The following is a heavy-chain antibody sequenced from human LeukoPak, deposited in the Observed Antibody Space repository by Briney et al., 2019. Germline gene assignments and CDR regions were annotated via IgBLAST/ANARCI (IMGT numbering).Heavy chain of an antibody. Sequence: PSETLSLTCTVSGGSITDYYWSWIRQPPGKGLEWIGYFYYSGSTNSNPSLKSRVTMSGDTSKNHFSLKMSSVTAADTAVYYCARAAQEGIMITFGGVIGSYYFDYWGQGTLVTVSS. CDR1: GGSITDYY. V-gene: IGHV4-59*08. J-gene: IGHJ4*02. D-gene: IGHD3-16*02. CDR3: ARAAQEGIMITFGGVIGSYYFDY. CDR2: FYYSGST.